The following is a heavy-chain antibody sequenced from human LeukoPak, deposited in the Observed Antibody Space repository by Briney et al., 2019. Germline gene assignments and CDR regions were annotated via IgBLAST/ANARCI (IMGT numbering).Heavy chain of an antibody. D-gene: IGHD1-7*01. Sequence: GGSLRLSCAASGFTFSSYAMSWVRQAPGKGLEWVSAISGSGGSTYYADSVKGRFTIFRDNSKNTLYLQMNSLRAEDTAVYYCAKYQLELRGAFDYWGQGTLVTVSS. CDR2: ISGSGGST. V-gene: IGHV3-23*01. CDR1: GFTFSSYA. CDR3: AKYQLELRGAFDY. J-gene: IGHJ4*02.